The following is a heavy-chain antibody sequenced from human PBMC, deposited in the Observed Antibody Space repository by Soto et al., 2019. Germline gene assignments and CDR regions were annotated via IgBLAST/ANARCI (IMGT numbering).Heavy chain of an antibody. Sequence: QVQLVESGGGVVQPGRSLRLSCAASGFTFSGLGMHWVRQAPGKGLEWVAVIRYDGSNIYYADAVKGRFTISRDNSKESRNKKKNSLSAYYTAMYYSAIEVVRHSTFFGYFDYWGQGTLVTVSS. CDR3: AIEVVRHSTFFGYFDY. CDR1: GFTFSGLG. V-gene: IGHV3-33*01. CDR2: IRYDGSNI. J-gene: IGHJ4*02. D-gene: IGHD3-22*01.